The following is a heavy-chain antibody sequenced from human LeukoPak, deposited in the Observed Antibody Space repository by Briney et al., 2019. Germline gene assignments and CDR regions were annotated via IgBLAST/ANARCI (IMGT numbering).Heavy chain of an antibody. CDR3: ARRGVVIRVILVGFHKEAYYFDS. CDR1: GITLSNYG. Sequence: GGSLRLSCAVSGITLSNYGMSWVRQAPGKGLEWVAGISGSGGRTDYADSVKGRFTISRDNPKNTLYLQMNSLRAEDTAVYFCARRGVVIRVILVGFHKEAYYFDSWGQGALVTVSS. CDR2: ISGSGGRT. D-gene: IGHD3-22*01. V-gene: IGHV3-23*01. J-gene: IGHJ4*02.